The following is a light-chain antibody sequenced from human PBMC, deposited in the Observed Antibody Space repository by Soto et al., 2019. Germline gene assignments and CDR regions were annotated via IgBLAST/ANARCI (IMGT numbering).Light chain of an antibody. J-gene: IGKJ1*01. V-gene: IGKV3-20*01. CDR2: GAS. CDR1: QSVSSNF. CDR3: QQFDSFRCT. Sequence: EIVLTQSPGTLSLSPGERATLSCRASQSVSSNFLAWYQQKPGQTPRLLIYGASSRATGIPDRFSGSGSGTDYTLTISRLEPEDSAVYFCQQFDSFRCTLGQGNKVEIK.